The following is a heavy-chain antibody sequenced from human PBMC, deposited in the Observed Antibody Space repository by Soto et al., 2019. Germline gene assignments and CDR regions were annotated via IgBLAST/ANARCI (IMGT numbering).Heavy chain of an antibody. CDR2: ISGSGGST. Sequence: EVQLLESGGGLVQPGGSLRLSCATSGFSFSSYAMSWVRQAPGKGLEWVSTISGSGGSTYYADSVKGRFTVSRDNSKNTLYLHMNSLRAEDTAVYYCAKDHTYYDFLTFFDFWGQGTLVTVSS. V-gene: IGHV3-23*01. J-gene: IGHJ4*02. CDR3: AKDHTYYDFLTFFDF. D-gene: IGHD3-9*01. CDR1: GFSFSSYA.